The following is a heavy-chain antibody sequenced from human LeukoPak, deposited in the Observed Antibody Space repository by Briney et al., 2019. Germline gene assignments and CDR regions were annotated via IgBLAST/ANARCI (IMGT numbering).Heavy chain of an antibody. CDR1: GGSISSYY. Sequence: PSETLSLTCTVSGGSISSYYWSWIRQPPGEGLEWIGCINYSGSTNYSPSLKSRVTISVDTSKNQFSLTLSSVTAADTAVYYCARYQKGGGAFDIWGQGAVVTVSS. V-gene: IGHV4-59*01. D-gene: IGHD2-2*01. CDR2: INYSGST. J-gene: IGHJ3*02. CDR3: ARYQKGGGAFDI.